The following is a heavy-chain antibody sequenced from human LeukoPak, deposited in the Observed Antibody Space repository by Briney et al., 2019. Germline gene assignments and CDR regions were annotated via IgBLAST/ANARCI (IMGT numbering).Heavy chain of an antibody. Sequence: ASVKVSCKASGYTFIDYYVNWVRQAPGQGLEGMGWINPNSGGTNYAQKFQGRVTMTRDTSISTVYMELTSLTSDDTAVYYCAKWGGVQFDPWGQGTLVTVSS. D-gene: IGHD2-8*01. CDR2: INPNSGGT. J-gene: IGHJ5*02. V-gene: IGHV1-2*02. CDR1: GYTFIDYY. CDR3: AKWGGVQFDP.